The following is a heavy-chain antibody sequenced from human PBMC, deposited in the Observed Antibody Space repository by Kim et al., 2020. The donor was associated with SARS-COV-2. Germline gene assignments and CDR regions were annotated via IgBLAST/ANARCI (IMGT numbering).Heavy chain of an antibody. Sequence: GGSLRLSCAASGFTFSSYAMHWVRQAPGKGLEWVAVLSYDGSNKYYADSVKGRFTISRDNSKNTLYLQMNSLRVEDTAVYYCARGPSTTSCPGTWGQGTLVTVSS. CDR1: GFTFSSYA. CDR2: LSYDGSNK. D-gene: IGHD2-2*01. CDR3: ARGPSTTSCPGT. J-gene: IGHJ5*02. V-gene: IGHV3-30-3*01.